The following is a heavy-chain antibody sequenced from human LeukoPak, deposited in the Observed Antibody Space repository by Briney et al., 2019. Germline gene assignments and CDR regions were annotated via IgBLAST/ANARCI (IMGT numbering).Heavy chain of an antibody. CDR1: GFTFSSYS. D-gene: IGHD2-2*01. CDR3: ARDSVPADY. J-gene: IGHJ4*02. CDR2: ISSSSSYI. V-gene: IGHV3-21*01. Sequence: PGGSLRLSCAASGFTFSSYSMNWVRQAPGKGLEWISSISSSSSYIYYAYSVKGGFTISRDNAKNSRYRQMNSLRAEDTAVYHCARDSVPADYWGQGTLVTVSS.